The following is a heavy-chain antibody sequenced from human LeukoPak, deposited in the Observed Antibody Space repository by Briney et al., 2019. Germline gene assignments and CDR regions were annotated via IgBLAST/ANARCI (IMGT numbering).Heavy chain of an antibody. J-gene: IGHJ3*02. CDR1: GFSLSTSGMY. CDR2: IYWNDDK. Sequence: SGPTLVEPTQTLTLTCTFSGFSLSTSGMYVGWIRQPPGKALEWLALIYWNDDKRYSPSLKSRLTITKDTSKNQVVLTMTNMDPVDTATYYCAHRNSDYRAFDIWGQGTMVTVSS. CDR3: AHRNSDYRAFDI. D-gene: IGHD4-11*01. V-gene: IGHV2-5*01.